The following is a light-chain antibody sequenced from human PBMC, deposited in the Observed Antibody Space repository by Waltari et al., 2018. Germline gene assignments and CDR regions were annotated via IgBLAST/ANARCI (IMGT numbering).Light chain of an antibody. CDR2: SNK. J-gene: IGLJ3*02. CDR1: GANIGSNT. CDR3: AAWDDSLNSPV. Sequence: QSVLTQPPSASGTPGQRVTISCSGSGANIGSNTVAWYQQLPGTAPKLLMYSNKERPSGVPDRFSGSKSGTSASLAISGLQSEDEAEYYCAAWDDSLNSPVFGGGSKLTVL. V-gene: IGLV1-44*01.